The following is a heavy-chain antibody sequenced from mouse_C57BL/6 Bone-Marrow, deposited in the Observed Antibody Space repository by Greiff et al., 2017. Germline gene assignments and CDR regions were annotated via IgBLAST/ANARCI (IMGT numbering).Heavy chain of an antibody. CDR2: IDPSDSYT. CDR3: APYGYDGGFAD. D-gene: IGHD2-2*01. J-gene: IGHJ3*01. Sequence: QVQLQQPGAELVMPGASVKLSCKASGYTFTSYWMHWVKQRPGQGLEWIGEIDPSDSYTNYNQKFKGKSTLTVDKSSSTAYMQLSSLTSEDSAVYYCAPYGYDGGFADWGQGTLVTVSA. V-gene: IGHV1-69*01. CDR1: GYTFTSYW.